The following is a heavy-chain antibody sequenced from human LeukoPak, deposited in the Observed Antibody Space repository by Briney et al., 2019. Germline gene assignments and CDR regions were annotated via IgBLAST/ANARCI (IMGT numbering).Heavy chain of an antibody. V-gene: IGHV1-69*13. D-gene: IGHD3-9*01. CDR3: ARVPLGGYYDILTGYYHGYYFDY. CDR1: GGTFSSYA. J-gene: IGHJ4*02. Sequence: SVKVSCKASGGTFSSYAISWVRQAPGQGLEWMGGIIPIFGTANYAQKFQGRVTITADESTSTAYMELSSLRSDDTAVYYCARVPLGGYYDILTGYYHGYYFDYWGQGTLVTVSS. CDR2: IIPIFGTA.